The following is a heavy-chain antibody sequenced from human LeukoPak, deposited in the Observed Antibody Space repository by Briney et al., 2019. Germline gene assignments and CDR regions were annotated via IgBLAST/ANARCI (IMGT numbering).Heavy chain of an antibody. Sequence: GGSLRLSCAASGFTFSSYAMHWVRQAPGKGLEWVAVISYDGSNKYYADSVKGRFTISRDNSKNTLYLQMNSLRAEDTAVYYCAKDDQLLLYYFDYWGQGTLVTVSS. CDR2: ISYDGSNK. V-gene: IGHV3-30*04. CDR1: GFTFSSYA. CDR3: AKDDQLLLYYFDY. D-gene: IGHD2-2*01. J-gene: IGHJ4*02.